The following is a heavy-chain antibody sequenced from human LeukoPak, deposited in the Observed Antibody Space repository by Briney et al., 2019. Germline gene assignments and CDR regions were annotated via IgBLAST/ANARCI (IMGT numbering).Heavy chain of an antibody. CDR3: ARDSSGYYPTWAFDI. Sequence: ASVKVSCEASGYTFTSYAMHWVRQAPGQRLEWMGWINAGNGNTKYSQKFQGRVTITRDTSASTAYMELSSLRSEDTAVYYCARDSSGYYPTWAFDIWGQGTMVTVSS. D-gene: IGHD3-22*01. J-gene: IGHJ3*02. CDR2: INAGNGNT. V-gene: IGHV1-3*01. CDR1: GYTFTSYA.